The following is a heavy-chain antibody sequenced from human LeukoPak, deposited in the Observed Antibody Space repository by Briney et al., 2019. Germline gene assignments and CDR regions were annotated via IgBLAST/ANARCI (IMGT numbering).Heavy chain of an antibody. CDR2: INPNSGGA. CDR1: GYTFTGYH. J-gene: IGHJ4*02. Sequence: SVKVSCKASGYTFTGYHIHWVRQAPGEGLEWMGWINPNSGGANSAQKYLGRVSMTRDTSISTVYMDLTSLRSDDTAVYYCARDSGSSGWDPTSFLDYWGRGTLVTVSS. CDR3: ARDSGSSGWDPTSFLDY. D-gene: IGHD6-19*01. V-gene: IGHV1-2*02.